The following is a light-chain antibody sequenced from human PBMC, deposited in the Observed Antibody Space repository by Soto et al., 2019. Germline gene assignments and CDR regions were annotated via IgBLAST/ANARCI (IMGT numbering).Light chain of an antibody. CDR1: QNVGLN. CDR2: TAT. J-gene: IGKJ4*01. V-gene: IGKV3-11*01. Sequence: EMVLTQSAATLSLSPGESATLSCRASQNVGLNFAWYQQKSGQPPRLLIHTATSRTTGIPARFSGSGSRTGFNLTISSQEPEDIAVYCCQERGRWPRATFGGGTKVEMK. CDR3: QERGRWPRAT.